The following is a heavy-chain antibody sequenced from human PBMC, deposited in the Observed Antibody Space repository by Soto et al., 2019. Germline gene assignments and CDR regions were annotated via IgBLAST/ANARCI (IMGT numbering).Heavy chain of an antibody. CDR3: VRDFGWYFRSGYMDV. Sequence: EVQLVESGGGLVNPGGSLRLSCAASGFSFISYSMNCVRQAPGKGLEWVSSINEDSSYIYYAHSLRGRFTISRDNAKDSLYLQMNSLRAEDTAVYYCVRDFGWYFRSGYMDVWGDGATVTVSS. CDR1: GFSFISYS. D-gene: IGHD3-3*01. CDR2: INEDSSYI. V-gene: IGHV3-21*02. J-gene: IGHJ6*03.